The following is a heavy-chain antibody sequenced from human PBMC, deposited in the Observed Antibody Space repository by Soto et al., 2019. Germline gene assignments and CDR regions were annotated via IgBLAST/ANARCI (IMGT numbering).Heavy chain of an antibody. D-gene: IGHD3-22*01. CDR2: IYTSGST. V-gene: IGHV4-4*07. CDR1: GGSISSYY. Sequence: SETLSLTCTVSGGSISSYYWSWIRQPAGKGLEWIGRIYTSGSTNYNPSLKSQVTMSVDTSKNQFSLKLSSVTAADTAVYYCARGQALYDSSRYYYYYYGMDVWGQGTTVTVSS. J-gene: IGHJ6*02. CDR3: ARGQALYDSSRYYYYYYGMDV.